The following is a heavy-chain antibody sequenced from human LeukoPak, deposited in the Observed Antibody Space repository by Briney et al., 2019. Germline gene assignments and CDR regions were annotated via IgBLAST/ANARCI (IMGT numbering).Heavy chain of an antibody. D-gene: IGHD6-13*01. J-gene: IGHJ3*02. V-gene: IGHV4-39*07. CDR2: IYYSGST. CDR3: AREVSAAAVNDAFDI. CDR1: GGSISSSSYY. Sequence: PSETLSLTCTVSGGSISSSSYYWGWIRQPPGKGLEWIGSIYYSGSTYYNPSLKSRVTISVDTSKNQFSLKLSSVTAADTAVYYCAREVSAAAVNDAFDIWGQGTMVTVSS.